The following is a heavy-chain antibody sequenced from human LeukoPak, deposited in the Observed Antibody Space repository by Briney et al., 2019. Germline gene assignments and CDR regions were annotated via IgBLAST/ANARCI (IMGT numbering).Heavy chain of an antibody. CDR1: EHTVTDYD. Sequence: GASVKVSCNASEHTVTDYDTHWVLQSPGQGLEWMGWINPNSGDTKYAQKFQGRVTMTRETSISTAYMELNRLRSDDTAVYYCARPRADSKSWATWFDPWSQGTLVTVSS. V-gene: IGHV1-2*02. CDR3: ARPRADSKSWATWFDP. D-gene: IGHD3-22*01. J-gene: IGHJ5*02. CDR2: INPNSGDT.